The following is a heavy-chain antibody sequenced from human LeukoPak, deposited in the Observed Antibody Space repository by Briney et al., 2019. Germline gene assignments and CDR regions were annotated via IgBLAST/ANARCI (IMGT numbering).Heavy chain of an antibody. CDR3: AATAGIRFLEWLLDY. D-gene: IGHD3-3*01. J-gene: IGHJ4*02. Sequence: GASVKVSCKASGYTFTTYGITWVRQAPGQGLEWMGWISTYNGDTNYAQKLQGRVTMTTDTSTSTAYMELRSLRSDDTAVYYCAATAGIRFLEWLLDYWGQGTLVTVSS. CDR2: ISTYNGDT. V-gene: IGHV1-18*01. CDR1: GYTFTTYG.